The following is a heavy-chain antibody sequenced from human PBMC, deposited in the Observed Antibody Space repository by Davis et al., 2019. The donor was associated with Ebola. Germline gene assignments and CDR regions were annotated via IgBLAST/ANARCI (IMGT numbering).Heavy chain of an antibody. J-gene: IGHJ5*02. V-gene: IGHV3-23*01. D-gene: IGHD5-12*01. CDR3: AKSPEGLRIWFDP. CDR2: ISGSGGST. CDR1: GFTFNSYA. Sequence: PGGSLRLSCAASGFTFNSYAMTWVRQAPGKGLEWVSAISGSGGSTYYADSVKGRFTISRDNSKNTLYLQMNSLRAEDTAVYYCAKSPEGLRIWFDPWGQGTLVTVSS.